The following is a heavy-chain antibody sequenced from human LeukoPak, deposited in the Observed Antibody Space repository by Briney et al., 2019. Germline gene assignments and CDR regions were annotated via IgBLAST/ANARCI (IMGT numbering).Heavy chain of an antibody. V-gene: IGHV1-46*01. CDR1: GYTFTSYY. Sequence: ASVKVSCKASGYTFTSYYMHWVRQAPGQGLEWMGIINPSGGSTSYAQKFQGRVTMTRDTSTSTVYMELSSLRSEDTAVYYCVRDYGSGSTGGSYGMDVWGQGTTVTVSS. CDR2: INPSGGST. CDR3: VRDYGSGSTGGSYGMDV. J-gene: IGHJ6*02. D-gene: IGHD3-10*01.